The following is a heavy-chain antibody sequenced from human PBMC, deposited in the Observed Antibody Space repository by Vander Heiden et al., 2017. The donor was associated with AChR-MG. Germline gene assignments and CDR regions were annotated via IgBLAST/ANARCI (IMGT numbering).Heavy chain of an antibody. CDR3: ARGGNSRGVTTNWFDP. CDR1: GGSISSYY. CDR2: IYYSGST. V-gene: IGHV4-59*01. J-gene: IGHJ5*02. Sequence: QVQLQESGPGLVKPSETLSLTCTVSGGSISSYYWSWIRQPPRKGLEWIGYIYYSGSTNYNPSLKSRVTISVDTSKNQFSLKLSSVTAADTAVYYCARGGNSRGVTTNWFDPWGQGTLVTVSS. D-gene: IGHD5-12*01.